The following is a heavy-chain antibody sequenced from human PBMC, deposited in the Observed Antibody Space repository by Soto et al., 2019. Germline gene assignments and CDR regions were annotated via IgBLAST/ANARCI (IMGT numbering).Heavy chain of an antibody. CDR2: INANGEII. V-gene: IGHV3-23*01. CDR3: ARGGLRQRSDP. J-gene: IGHJ5*02. Sequence: GGSLRLSCAASGFTVNNSIMTCVRQAPWKGLERVSGINANGEIIYYADSVKGRFTISSDSANNTMYLQMNSLTVDATAVYYCARGGLRQRSDPGGGGTQVTVSS. CDR1: GFTVNNSI.